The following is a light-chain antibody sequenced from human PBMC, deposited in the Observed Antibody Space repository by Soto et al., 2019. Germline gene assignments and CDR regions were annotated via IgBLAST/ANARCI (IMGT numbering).Light chain of an antibody. Sequence: EIVMTQSPVTLSVSPGERATLSCRASQSISNNLAWYHQRPGQAPRLLIYGASTRATGIPARFSGSGSGTEFTLTISSLQSEDFAVYYCQQYNNWWKFGQGTRVEIK. J-gene: IGKJ1*01. CDR2: GAS. CDR3: QQYNNWWK. V-gene: IGKV3-15*01. CDR1: QSISNN.